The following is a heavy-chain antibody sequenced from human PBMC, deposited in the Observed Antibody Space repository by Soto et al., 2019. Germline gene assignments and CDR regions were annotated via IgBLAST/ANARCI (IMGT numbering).Heavy chain of an antibody. CDR3: VRDHIYAFDI. Sequence: GGSLRLSCAASGFTFSSYSMNWVRQAPGKGLEWISYITISSHTFHADSVRGRFTISRDNAKNSLFLQMNSLRDEDTAVYFCVRDHIYAFDIWGQGTVVTVSS. J-gene: IGHJ3*02. CDR1: GFTFSSYS. V-gene: IGHV3-48*02. D-gene: IGHD2-21*01. CDR2: ITISSHT.